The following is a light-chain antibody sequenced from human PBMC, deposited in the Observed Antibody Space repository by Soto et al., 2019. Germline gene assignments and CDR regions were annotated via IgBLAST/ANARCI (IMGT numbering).Light chain of an antibody. CDR2: EVS. CDR3: SSYTSSSTNYV. J-gene: IGLJ1*01. V-gene: IGLV2-14*01. CDR1: SSDVGGYNY. Sequence: QSALTQPASVSGSPGQSITISCTGTSSDVGGYNYVSWYQQHPGKAPKLMIYEVSNRPSGVSNRLSGSKSGNTASLTISGLQAEDEADYYCSSYTSSSTNYVFGTGTKLTVL.